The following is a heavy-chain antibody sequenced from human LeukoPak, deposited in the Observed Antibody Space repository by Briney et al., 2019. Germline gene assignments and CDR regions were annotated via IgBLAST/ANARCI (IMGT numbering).Heavy chain of an antibody. CDR3: ARVSSSWYQDWYFDL. CDR2: IDTSGNT. D-gene: IGHD6-13*01. Sequence: SETLSLTCTVSGGSISSYYWSWIRNPAGKGLGWIGRIDTSGNTNYKPSLKSRVTMSVDTSKNQFSLKLSSVTAADTAVYYCARVSSSWYQDWYFDLWGRGTLVTVSS. CDR1: GGSISSYY. V-gene: IGHV4-4*07. J-gene: IGHJ2*01.